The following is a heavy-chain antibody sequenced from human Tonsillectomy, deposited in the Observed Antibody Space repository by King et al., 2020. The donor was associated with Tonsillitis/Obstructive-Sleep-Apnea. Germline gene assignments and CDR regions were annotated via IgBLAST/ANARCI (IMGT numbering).Heavy chain of an antibody. CDR1: GFTFSSYW. CDR3: ARTPYGDFYFAY. V-gene: IGHV3-74*03. D-gene: IGHD4-17*01. Sequence: VQLVESGGGLVQPGGSLRLSCAASGFTFSSYWMHWVRQAPGKGLVWVSRINSDGSSTTYADSVKGRFTISRDNAKNTLYLQMNSLRPEDTAVYSCARTPYGDFYFAYWGQETLVTVSS. J-gene: IGHJ4*02. CDR2: INSDGSST.